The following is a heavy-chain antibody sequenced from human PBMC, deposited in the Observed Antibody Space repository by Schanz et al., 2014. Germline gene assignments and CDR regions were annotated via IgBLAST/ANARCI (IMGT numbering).Heavy chain of an antibody. D-gene: IGHD6-13*01. CDR1: GYSFNLFG. J-gene: IGHJ3*02. Sequence: QVQLVQSGAEVQKPGASVMLSCKTSGYSFNLFGVSWVRQAPGQGLEWMGWISAYNGNMNYAPKFQGRVTMTTDTSTSTAYMELRNVRSDDTAVYYCARNIIATARAYDIWGQGTMVTVSS. CDR3: ARNIIATARAYDI. CDR2: ISAYNGNM. V-gene: IGHV1-18*04.